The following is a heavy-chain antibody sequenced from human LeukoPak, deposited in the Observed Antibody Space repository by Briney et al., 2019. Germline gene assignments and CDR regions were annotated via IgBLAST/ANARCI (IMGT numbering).Heavy chain of an antibody. V-gene: IGHV4-30-4*01. Sequence: SQTLSLTCTVSGGSISSGDYYWSWIRQPPGKGLEWIGYTYYSGSTYYNPSLKSRVTISVDTSKNQFSLKLSSVTAADTAVYYCASSSVLRYFDWVNYFDYWGQGSLVTVSS. CDR3: ASSSVLRYFDWVNYFDY. D-gene: IGHD3-9*01. J-gene: IGHJ4*02. CDR1: GGSISSGDYY. CDR2: TYYSGST.